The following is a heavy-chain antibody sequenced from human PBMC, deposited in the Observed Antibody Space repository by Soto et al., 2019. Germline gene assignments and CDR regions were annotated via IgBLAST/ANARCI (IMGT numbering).Heavy chain of an antibody. CDR3: ARGDSDLAVSEAAY. Sequence: QMQMQESGPRLVKPSETLSLTCTVSGASITDSYWSWIHQPPEKGLEWIGYIYFSGVATYNPSLKSLATMSRDTSKNEFSLKLTAVTAADTAIYYCARGDSDLAVSEAAYWGQGTLVTVSS. CDR1: GASITDSY. D-gene: IGHD2-15*01. V-gene: IGHV4-59*01. J-gene: IGHJ1*01. CDR2: IYFSGVA.